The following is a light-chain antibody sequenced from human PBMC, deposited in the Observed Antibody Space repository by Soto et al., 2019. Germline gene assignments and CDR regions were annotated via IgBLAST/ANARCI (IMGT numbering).Light chain of an antibody. CDR3: QQYGSSLPVT. CDR2: GAS. CDR1: QSVSNSY. V-gene: IGKV3-20*01. J-gene: IGKJ4*01. Sequence: EIVLTQSPGTLSLSPGERATLSCRARQSVSNSYLAWYQQKPGQAPRLLIYGASSRATGIPDRFSGSGSGTDFTLTISRLEPEDFAVYYCQQYGSSLPVTFGGGTKVEIK.